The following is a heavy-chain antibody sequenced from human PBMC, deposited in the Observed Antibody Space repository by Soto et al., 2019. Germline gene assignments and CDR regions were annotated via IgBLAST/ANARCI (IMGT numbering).Heavy chain of an antibody. CDR1: GFTFSSYA. Sequence: GGSLRLSCAASGFTFSSYAMSWVRQAPGKGLEWVSAISGSGGSTYYADSVKGRFTISRDNSKNTLYLQMNSLRAEDTAVYYCVGVTTAIPLDSWRDYWGQGTLVTVSS. CDR2: ISGSGGST. D-gene: IGHD4-17*01. V-gene: IGHV3-23*01. CDR3: VGVTTAIPLDSWRDY. J-gene: IGHJ4*02.